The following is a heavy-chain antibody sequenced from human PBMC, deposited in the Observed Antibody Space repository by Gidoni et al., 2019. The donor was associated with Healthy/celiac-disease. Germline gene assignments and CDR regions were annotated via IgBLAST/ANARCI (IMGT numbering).Heavy chain of an antibody. Sequence: EVQLVESGGGLVKPGGSLSLSCSASGFTFSSYDMPWVRQAPGKGLEYVSAISSNVGSTYYADSVKGRFTISRDNSKNTLYLQMSSLRAEDTAVYYCVKEMGAYGDPGSYAFDIWGQGTMVTVSS. V-gene: IGHV3-64D*06. CDR1: GFTFSSYD. J-gene: IGHJ3*02. CDR3: VKEMGAYGDPGSYAFDI. CDR2: ISSNVGST. D-gene: IGHD4-17*01.